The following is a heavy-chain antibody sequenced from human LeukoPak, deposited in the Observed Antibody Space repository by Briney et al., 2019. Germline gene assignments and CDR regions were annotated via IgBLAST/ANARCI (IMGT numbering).Heavy chain of an antibody. CDR3: ARDLSSSYYYYYYGMDV. J-gene: IGHJ6*02. D-gene: IGHD6-13*01. CDR2: IKSDGSNK. V-gene: IGHV3-30*02. Sequence: GGSLRLSCAASGFTFRNYGMHWVRQAPGKGLEWVAFIKSDGSNKYYADSVKGRFTISRDNSKNTLYLQMNSLRAEDTAVYYCARDLSSSYYYYYYGMDVWGQGTTVTVSS. CDR1: GFTFRNYG.